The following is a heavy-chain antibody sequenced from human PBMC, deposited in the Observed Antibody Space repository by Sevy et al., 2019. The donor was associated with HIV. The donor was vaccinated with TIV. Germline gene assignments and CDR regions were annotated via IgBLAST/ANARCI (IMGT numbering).Heavy chain of an antibody. CDR3: ARDRGAEGYLDV. CDR1: GGSISSGGYY. D-gene: IGHD3-10*01. J-gene: IGHJ6*03. V-gene: IGHV4-31*03. CDR2: IYYSGST. Sequence: SETLSLTCTVSGGSISSGGYYWSWIRQHPGKGLEWIGYIYYSGSTNYNPSLKSRVTISVDTSKNQFSLKLSSVTAADTAVYYCARDRGAEGYLDVWGKGTTVTVSS.